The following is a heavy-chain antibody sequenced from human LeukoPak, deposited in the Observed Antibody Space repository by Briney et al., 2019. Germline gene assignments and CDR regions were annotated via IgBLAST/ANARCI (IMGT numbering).Heavy chain of an antibody. CDR2: IWYDGGNK. D-gene: IGHD2-8*02. CDR1: GFTFSSYG. V-gene: IGHV3-33*06. Sequence: GGSLRLSCAASGFTFSSYGMHWVRQAPGKGLEWVAVIWYDGGNKYYADSVKGRFTISRDNSKNTLYLQMNSLRAEDTAVYYCAKDQAVVYAIDAFDIWGQGTMVTVSS. CDR3: AKDQAVVYAIDAFDI. J-gene: IGHJ3*02.